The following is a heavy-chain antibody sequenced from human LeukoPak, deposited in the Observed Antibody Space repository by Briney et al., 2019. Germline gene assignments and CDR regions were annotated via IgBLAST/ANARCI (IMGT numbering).Heavy chain of an antibody. J-gene: IGHJ4*02. D-gene: IGHD6-19*01. V-gene: IGHV3-21*01. CDR2: ISSSNSYI. CDR1: GFTFSSYS. CDR3: AREEYSSGWYYFDY. Sequence: PGGSLRLSCAAPGFTFSSYSMNWVRQAPGKGLEWVSSISSSNSYIYYADSVKGRFTIFRDNAKNSLYLQMNSLRAEDTAVYYCAREEYSSGWYYFDYWGQGTLVTVSS.